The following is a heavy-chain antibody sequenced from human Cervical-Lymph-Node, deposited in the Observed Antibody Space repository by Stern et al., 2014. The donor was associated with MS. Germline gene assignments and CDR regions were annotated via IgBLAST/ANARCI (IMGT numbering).Heavy chain of an antibody. D-gene: IGHD3/OR15-3a*01. CDR2: IYHSGTT. J-gene: IGHJ5*02. CDR3: ASSIFGLLNWFDP. CDR1: GDSISSTKW. Sequence: MQLVESGPGLVKPSGTLSLTCAVSGDSISSTKWWTWVRQPPGKGLEWIGQIYHSGTTNYNPSLKSRVTILVDKSKNQFSLKLSSVTAADTAVYYCASSIFGLLNWFDPWGQGTLVTVSS. V-gene: IGHV4-4*02.